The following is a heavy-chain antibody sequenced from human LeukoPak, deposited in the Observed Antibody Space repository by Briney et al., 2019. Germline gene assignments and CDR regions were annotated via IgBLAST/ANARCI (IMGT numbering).Heavy chain of an antibody. D-gene: IGHD3-10*01. CDR2: INQDGSEK. CDR3: ALTPDYYGSGSFDY. J-gene: IGHJ4*02. V-gene: IGHV3-7*01. CDR1: GFTFSTYW. Sequence: GGSLRLSCAASGFTFSTYWMSWVRQAPGKGLEWVADINQDGSEKYYVDSVKGRFTISRDNAKNSLYLQMNSLRAEDTALYYCALTPDYYGSGSFDYWGQGTLVTVSS.